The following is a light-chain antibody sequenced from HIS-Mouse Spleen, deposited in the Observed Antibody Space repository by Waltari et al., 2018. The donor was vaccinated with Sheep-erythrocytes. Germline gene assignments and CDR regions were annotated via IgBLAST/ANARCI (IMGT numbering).Light chain of an antibody. Sequence: DIVMTQSPDSLAVSLGERATINCKSSQSVLYSSNNKNYLAWYQQKPGQPPKLLIYWASTRESGVPDRFSGSGSGTDFTLKISRVEAEDVGVYYCMQGTHWPTFGQGTKLEIK. V-gene: IGKV4-1*01. CDR2: WAS. CDR1: QSVLYSSNNKNY. CDR3: MQGTHWPT. J-gene: IGKJ2*01.